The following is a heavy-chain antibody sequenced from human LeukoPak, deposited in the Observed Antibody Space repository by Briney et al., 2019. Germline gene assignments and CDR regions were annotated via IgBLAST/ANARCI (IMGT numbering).Heavy chain of an antibody. J-gene: IGHJ5*02. D-gene: IGHD5-18*01. CDR1: GGSISSYY. CDR3: ASSYEGYSYGSGFDP. Sequence: SETLSLTCTVSGGSISSYYWSWIRQPPGKGLEWIGYIYYSGSTNYNPSLKSRVTISVDTSKNQFSLKLSSVTAADTAMYYCASSYEGYSYGSGFDPWGQGTLVTVSS. CDR2: IYYSGST. V-gene: IGHV4-59*01.